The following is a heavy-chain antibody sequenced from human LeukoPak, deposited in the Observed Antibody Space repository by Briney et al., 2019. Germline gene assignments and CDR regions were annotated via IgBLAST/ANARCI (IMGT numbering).Heavy chain of an antibody. CDR1: GHTFTSYG. CDR3: ARGNRGYSIGYGLDY. J-gene: IGHJ4*02. CDR2: VNTKRGNT. Sequence: GASVKVSCKASGHTFTSYGISWVRQAPGQGLEWMGWVNTKRGNTYYARNFQGRLNVSRDPSTGTVYMELSSLRSEDTAVYFCARGNRGYSIGYGLDYWGQGTLVTVSS. V-gene: IGHV1-8*03. D-gene: IGHD5-18*01.